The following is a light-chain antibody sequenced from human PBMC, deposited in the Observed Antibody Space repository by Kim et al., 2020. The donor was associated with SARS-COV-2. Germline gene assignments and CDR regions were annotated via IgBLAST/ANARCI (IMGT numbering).Light chain of an antibody. CDR1: QRISSW. Sequence: ESVGDRVTITCRASQRISSWLAWYQQKPGKAPNLLIFAASSLQSGVPSRFSGSGSGTDFSLTISSLQPEDSATYYCQQANSFPYTFGQGTKLEI. CDR2: AAS. V-gene: IGKV1-12*01. CDR3: QQANSFPYT. J-gene: IGKJ2*01.